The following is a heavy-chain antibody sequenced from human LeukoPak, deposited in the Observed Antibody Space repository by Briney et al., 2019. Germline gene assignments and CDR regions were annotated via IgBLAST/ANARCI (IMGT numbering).Heavy chain of an antibody. CDR1: GGPISNENW. J-gene: IGHJ3*02. CDR2: IHHRGGT. CDR3: ATPNDAFNI. V-gene: IGHV4-4*02. Sequence: SGTLSLTCAVSGGPISNENWWSWVRQPPGKGLEWIGEIHHRGGTNYNPSLRSRVTISIDTSKNQFSLKLTSVTAADTAVYYCATPNDAFNIWGQGTMVTVSS.